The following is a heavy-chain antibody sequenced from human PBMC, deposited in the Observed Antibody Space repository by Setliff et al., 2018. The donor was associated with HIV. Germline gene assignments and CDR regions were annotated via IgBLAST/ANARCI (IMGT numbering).Heavy chain of an antibody. CDR1: GGTFSSYA. CDR2: IIPFFRTT. J-gene: IGHJ4*02. V-gene: IGHV1-69*06. CDR3: ARDKTGDLWYFDS. Sequence: SVKVSCKASGGTFSSYAISWVRQAPGQGLEWMGGIIPFFRTTNYAQKFQGRVTVTADISTSTAYMELRSLRSDDTAVYYCARDKTGDLWYFDSWGQGTLVTVSS. D-gene: IGHD7-27*01.